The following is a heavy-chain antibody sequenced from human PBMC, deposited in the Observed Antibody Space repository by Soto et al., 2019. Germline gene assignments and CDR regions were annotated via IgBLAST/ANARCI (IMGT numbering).Heavy chain of an antibody. J-gene: IGHJ4*02. CDR3: ARGSRDITMIVVVNTGVDY. V-gene: IGHV3-23*01. Sequence: LRLSCAASGFTFSSYAMSWVRQAPGKGLEWVSAISGSGGSTYYADSVKGRFTISRDNSKNTLYLQMNSLRAEDTAVYYCARGSRDITMIVVVNTGVDYWGQGTLVTVSS. CDR1: GFTFSSYA. CDR2: ISGSGGST. D-gene: IGHD3-22*01.